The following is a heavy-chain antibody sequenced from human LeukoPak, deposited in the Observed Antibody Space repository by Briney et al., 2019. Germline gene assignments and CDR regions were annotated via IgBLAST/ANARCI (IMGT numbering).Heavy chain of an antibody. CDR3: ARGHGSGSYYYFDY. Sequence: GASVKVSCKASGGTFSSYTISWVRQAPGQGLEWMGRIIPILGIANYAQKFKGRVTITADKSTSKAYMELSSLRSEDTAGYYCARGHGSGSYYYFDYWGQGTLVTVSS. V-gene: IGHV1-69*02. CDR1: GGTFSSYT. CDR2: IIPILGIA. J-gene: IGHJ4*02. D-gene: IGHD3-10*01.